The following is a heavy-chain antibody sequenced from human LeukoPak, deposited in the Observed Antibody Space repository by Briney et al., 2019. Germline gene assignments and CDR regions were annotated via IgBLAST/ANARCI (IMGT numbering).Heavy chain of an antibody. J-gene: IGHJ4*02. CDR2: IYHSGST. V-gene: IGHV4-38-2*02. CDR1: GCSISSGYY. CDR3: ARDRQTNLWFGELRFDY. D-gene: IGHD3-10*01. Sequence: SETLPLTCSVSGCSISSGYYWGWIRQPPGKGLEWIGSIYHSGSTYYNPSLKSRVTISVDTSKNQFSLKLSSVTAADTAVYYCARDRQTNLWFGELRFDYWGQGTLVTVSS.